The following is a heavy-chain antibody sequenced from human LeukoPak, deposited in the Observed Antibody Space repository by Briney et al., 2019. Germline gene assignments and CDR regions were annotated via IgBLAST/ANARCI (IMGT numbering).Heavy chain of an antibody. V-gene: IGHV3-21*01. D-gene: IGHD3-22*01. Sequence: GGSLRLSCAAAGFTFSSYSMNWVRQAPGKGLEWVSSISSSSSYIYYADSVKGRFTISRDNAKNSLYLQMNSLRAEDTAVYYCARALPCPYYDSSGYCDDAFDIWGQGTMVTVSS. J-gene: IGHJ3*02. CDR1: GFTFSSYS. CDR3: ARALPCPYYDSSGYCDDAFDI. CDR2: ISSSSSYI.